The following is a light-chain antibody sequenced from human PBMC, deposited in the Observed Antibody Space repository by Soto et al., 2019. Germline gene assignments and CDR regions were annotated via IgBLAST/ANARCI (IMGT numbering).Light chain of an antibody. CDR2: DTF. Sequence: IVLTQSPATLSLSPGESATLSCRAIQNIDYYLHCYQQKPGQSPGLVIYDTFNRATGVPVRFRVVGAGTDFTLTISNLAPEDFAFYYCQQSKSWPLTFGPGTRVEI. J-gene: IGKJ4*01. CDR3: QQSKSWPLT. CDR1: QNIDYY. V-gene: IGKV3-11*01.